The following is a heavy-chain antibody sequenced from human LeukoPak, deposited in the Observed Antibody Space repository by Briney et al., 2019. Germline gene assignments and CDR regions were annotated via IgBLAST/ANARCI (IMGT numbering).Heavy chain of an antibody. J-gene: IGHJ4*02. CDR1: GGSISSGSYY. CDR2: IYTSGST. V-gene: IGHV4-61*02. Sequence: PSETLSLTCTVSGGSISSGSYYWSWIRQPAGKGLEWIGRIYTSGSTNYNPSLKSRVTISVDTSKNQLSLKLNSATAADTAVYYCARHSGWGRDTRFDYWGQGILVTVSS. CDR3: ARHSGWGRDTRFDY. D-gene: IGHD3-10*01.